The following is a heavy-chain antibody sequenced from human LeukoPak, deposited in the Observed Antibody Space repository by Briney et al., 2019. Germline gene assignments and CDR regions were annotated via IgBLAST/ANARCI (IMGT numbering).Heavy chain of an antibody. D-gene: IGHD3-3*01. J-gene: IGHJ5*02. CDR1: RGTFSSYA. CDR2: IIPIFGTA. CDR3: AREALTIFALVRTQTTKSPHRFDP. Sequence: SVKVSCKASRGTFSSYAISWVRQAPGQGLEWMGGIIPIFGTANYAQKFQGRVTMTRDVSTTTVYVDLSSLRSDDTAVYYCAREALTIFALVRTQTTKSPHRFDPWGQGTLVTVSS. V-gene: IGHV1-69*05.